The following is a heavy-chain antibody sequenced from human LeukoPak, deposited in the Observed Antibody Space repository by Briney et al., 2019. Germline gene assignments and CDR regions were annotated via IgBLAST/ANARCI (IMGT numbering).Heavy chain of an antibody. CDR1: GGSISSYY. J-gene: IGHJ5*02. D-gene: IGHD4-17*01. Sequence: SEIPSLTCTVSGGSISSYYWSWIRQPPGKGLEWIGYIYYSGSTNYNPSLKSRVTISVDTSKNQFSLKLSSVTAADTAVYYCARGYGDYGGAAFDPWGQGTLVTVSS. CDR3: ARGYGDYGGAAFDP. CDR2: IYYSGST. V-gene: IGHV4-59*01.